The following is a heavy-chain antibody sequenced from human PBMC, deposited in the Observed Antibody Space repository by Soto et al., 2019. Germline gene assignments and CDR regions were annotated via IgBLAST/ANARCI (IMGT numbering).Heavy chain of an antibody. CDR1: GFTFSNYA. CDR3: ARRPVTYYFDY. D-gene: IGHD4-17*01. J-gene: IGHJ4*02. CDR2: ISYDGSNK. V-gene: IGHV3-30-3*01. Sequence: VESGGGVVQPGRSLRLSCAASGFTFSNYAMHWVRQAPGKGLEWVAVISYDGSNKYYADSVKGRFTISRDNSKNTLYLQMNSLRAEDTAVYYCARRPVTYYFDYWGQGTLVTVSS.